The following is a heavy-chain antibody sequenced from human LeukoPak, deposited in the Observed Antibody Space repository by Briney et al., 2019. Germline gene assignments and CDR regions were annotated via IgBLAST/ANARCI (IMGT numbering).Heavy chain of an antibody. J-gene: IGHJ6*02. CDR1: GYTFTGYY. CDR3: ARTDTYYYYGMDV. CDR2: INPNSGGT. V-gene: IGHV1-2*02. Sequence: ASVKVSCKASGYTFTGYYMHWVRQAPGQGLEWMGWINPNSGGTNYAQKLQGRVTMTRDTSISTAYMELGRLRSDDTAVYYCARTDTYYYYGMDVWGQGTTVTVSS. D-gene: IGHD3-9*01.